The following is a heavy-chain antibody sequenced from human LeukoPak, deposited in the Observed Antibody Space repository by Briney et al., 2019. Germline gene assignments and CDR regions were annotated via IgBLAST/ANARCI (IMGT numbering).Heavy chain of an antibody. CDR3: ARDGGIATDNWFDP. D-gene: IGHD2-15*01. CDR2: IYTSGST. Sequence: KPSETLSLTCTVSGGSISSYYWSWIRQPAGKGLEWIGRIYTSGSTNYNPSLKSRVTMSVDTSKNQFSLKLSSVTAADTAVYYCARDGGIATDNWFDPWGQGTLVTVSS. V-gene: IGHV4-4*07. CDR1: GGSISSYY. J-gene: IGHJ5*02.